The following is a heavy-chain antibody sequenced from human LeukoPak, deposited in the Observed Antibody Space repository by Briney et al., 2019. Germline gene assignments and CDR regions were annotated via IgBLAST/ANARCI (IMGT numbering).Heavy chain of an antibody. V-gene: IGHV1-18*01. D-gene: IGHD3-3*01. CDR2: ISAYSGNT. CDR3: ARDDFWSGYYTRNYGMDV. Sequence: ASVKVSCKASGYTFTSYGISWVRQAPRQGLEWMGWISAYSGNTNYAQKLQGRVTMTTDTSTSTAYMELRSLRSDDTAVYYCARDDFWSGYYTRNYGMDVWGQGTTVTVSS. J-gene: IGHJ6*02. CDR1: GYTFTSYG.